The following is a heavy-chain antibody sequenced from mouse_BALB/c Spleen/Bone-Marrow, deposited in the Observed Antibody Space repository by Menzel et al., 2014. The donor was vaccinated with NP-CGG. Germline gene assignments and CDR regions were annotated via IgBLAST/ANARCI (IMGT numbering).Heavy chain of an antibody. D-gene: IGHD1-1*01. V-gene: IGHV4-1*02. J-gene: IGHJ1*01. CDR1: GFDFSRYW. CDR2: INPDSRTI. Sequence: VQLQQSGGGLVQPGGSLKLSSAASGFDFSRYWMSWVRQAPGKGLEWIGEINPDSRTINYTPSLKDKFIISRDNAKNTLYLQMSKVRSEDTALYYCARLNYYGNLFVWGAGTTVTVSS. CDR3: ARLNYYGNLFV.